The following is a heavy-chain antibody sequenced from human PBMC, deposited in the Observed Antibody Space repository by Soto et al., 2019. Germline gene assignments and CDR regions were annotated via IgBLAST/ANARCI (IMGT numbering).Heavy chain of an antibody. CDR1: GFTFSSYA. D-gene: IGHD5-18*01. CDR2: ISYDANNK. V-gene: IGHV3-30-3*01. CDR3: ANGYSYGTDYYYYGMDV. Sequence: QVHLVESGGGVVQPGRSLRLSCAASGFTFSSYAMHWVRQAPGKGLEWVAVISYDANNKNYADSVKGRFTISRDNSKNTLYLQMNSLRVEDTAVYYCANGYSYGTDYYYYGMDVWGQGTTVTVSS. J-gene: IGHJ6*02.